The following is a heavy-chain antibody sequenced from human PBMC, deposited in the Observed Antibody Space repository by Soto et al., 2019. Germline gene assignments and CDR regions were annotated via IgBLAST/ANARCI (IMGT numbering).Heavy chain of an antibody. J-gene: IGHJ6*02. CDR3: ARCGWATDYGDYYYYGMDV. CDR1: GGTFSSYA. Sequence: QVQLVQSGAEVKKPGSSVKVSCKASGGTFSSYAIRWVRPAPGQGLEWMGGIIPIFGTANYAQKFQGRVTITADESTSTAYMELSSLRSEDTAVYYCARCGWATDYGDYYYYGMDVWGQGTTVTVSS. CDR2: IIPIFGTA. D-gene: IGHD4-17*01. V-gene: IGHV1-69*01.